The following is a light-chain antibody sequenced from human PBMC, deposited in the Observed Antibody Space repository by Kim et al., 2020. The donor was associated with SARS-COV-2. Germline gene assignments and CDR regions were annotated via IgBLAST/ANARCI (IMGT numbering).Light chain of an antibody. Sequence: EIVLTQSPGTLSLSPGERATLSCRASQSVGSSYLAWYQQKPGQAPRLLIYGSSSRATGIPDRFSGSGSETDFTLTISRLEPEDFAVYYCQQYDSSPYTFGQGTKLEI. CDR1: QSVGSSY. CDR3: QQYDSSPYT. CDR2: GSS. V-gene: IGKV3-20*01. J-gene: IGKJ2*01.